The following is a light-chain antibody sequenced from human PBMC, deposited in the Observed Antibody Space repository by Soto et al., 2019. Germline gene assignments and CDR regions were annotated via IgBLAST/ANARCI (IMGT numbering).Light chain of an antibody. CDR3: MQSTHWPPT. CDR1: QSLVYSDXNAY. CDR2: KAS. Sequence: DVVMTQSPLSLPVTLGQPASISCRSSQSLVYSDXNAYLSWFQQRPCQSPRRLIYKASNRDSGVPAXXXGSWSGTDXXLXXXRVEAEDVGIYYCMQSTHWPPTFGRGTRVEI. J-gene: IGKJ1*01. V-gene: IGKV2-30*01.